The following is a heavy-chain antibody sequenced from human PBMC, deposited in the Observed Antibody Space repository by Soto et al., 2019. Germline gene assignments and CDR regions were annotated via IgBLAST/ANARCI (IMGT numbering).Heavy chain of an antibody. V-gene: IGHV4-4*02. J-gene: IGHJ5*02. CDR1: GDSINHKNW. Sequence: QVQLQESGPGLVKPSGTLSLTCTVSGDSINHKNWWSWLRQPPGKRLEWIGDIYHTGRSNYNPSLTSRVTMSVDKSKNQFSLKLTSVTAADTAVYYCARVEVPESSSWHPFDPWGQGTLVTVSS. CDR3: ARVEVPESSSWHPFDP. CDR2: IYHTGRS. D-gene: IGHD6-13*01.